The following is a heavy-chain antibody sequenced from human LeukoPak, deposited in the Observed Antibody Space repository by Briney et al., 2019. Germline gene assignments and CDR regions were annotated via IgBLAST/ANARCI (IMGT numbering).Heavy chain of an antibody. CDR3: ARDSDSSGYPVY. D-gene: IGHD3-22*01. CDR2: ISSSSSYI. V-gene: IGHV3-21*01. J-gene: IGHJ4*02. CDR1: GFTFSSYT. Sequence: GGSLTLSCAASGFTFSSYTITWVRQAPGKGLEGVSYISSSSSYIYYADSVKGRFTISRDNAKNSLYLQMNSLRAEDTAVYYCARDSDSSGYPVYWGQGTLVTVSS.